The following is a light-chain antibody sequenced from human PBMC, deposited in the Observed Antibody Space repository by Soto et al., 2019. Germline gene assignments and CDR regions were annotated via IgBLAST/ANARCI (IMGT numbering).Light chain of an antibody. J-gene: IGKJ1*01. CDR3: QQSYSTPPWT. V-gene: IGKV1-39*01. CDR1: QSIRSY. CDR2: DAS. Sequence: DIQLTRSPSSLSASVGDKVTITCRASQSIRSYLNWVKQQPGKAPKLLIYDASSLKTGVPSRFSGSGSGTDFSLTISSLQPEDFATYYCQQSYSTPPWTFGQGTKVDNK.